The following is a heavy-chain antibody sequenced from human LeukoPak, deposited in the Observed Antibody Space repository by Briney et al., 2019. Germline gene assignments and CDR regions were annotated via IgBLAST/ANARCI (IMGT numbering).Heavy chain of an antibody. CDR1: GGSFSGYY. V-gene: IGHV4-34*01. CDR3: ARLLVRASCFDP. J-gene: IGHJ5*02. D-gene: IGHD1-26*01. CDR2: INHSGST. Sequence: SETLSLTCAVYGGSFSGYYWSWIRQPPGKGLEWIGEINHSGSTNYNPSLKSRVTISVDTSKNQFSLKLSSVTAADTAVYYCARLLVRASCFDPWGQGTLVTVSS.